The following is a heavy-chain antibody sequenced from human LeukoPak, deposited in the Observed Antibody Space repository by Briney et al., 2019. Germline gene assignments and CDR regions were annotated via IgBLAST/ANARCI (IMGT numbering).Heavy chain of an antibody. CDR1: GYTFTSYG. Sequence: GASVKVSCKASGYTFTSYGISWARQAPGQGLEWMGWISAYNGNTNYAQKLQGRVTMTTDTSTSTAYMELRSLRSDDTAVYYCARISLLYYDYVWGSYRPKVAEYFQHWGQGTLVTVSS. CDR3: ARISLLYYDYVWGSYRPKVAEYFQH. V-gene: IGHV1-18*01. CDR2: ISAYNGNT. D-gene: IGHD3-16*02. J-gene: IGHJ1*01.